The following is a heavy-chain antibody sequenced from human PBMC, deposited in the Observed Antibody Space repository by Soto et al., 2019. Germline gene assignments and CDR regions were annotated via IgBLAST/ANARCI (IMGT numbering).Heavy chain of an antibody. CDR1: GFTFSSYG. D-gene: IGHD3-3*01. Sequence: GGSLRLSCAASGFTFSSYGMHWVRQAPGKGLEWVAVISYDGNNKYYADSVKGRFTISRDNSKNTLYLQMNSLRAEDTAVYYCARDPYSGFWRGHQRFYGMDVWGQGTTVKVSS. J-gene: IGHJ6*02. CDR3: ARDPYSGFWRGHQRFYGMDV. CDR2: ISYDGNNK. V-gene: IGHV3-30*03.